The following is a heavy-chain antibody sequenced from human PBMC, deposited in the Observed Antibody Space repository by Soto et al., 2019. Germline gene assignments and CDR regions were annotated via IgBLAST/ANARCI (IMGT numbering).Heavy chain of an antibody. J-gene: IGHJ6*02. CDR2: ISSSGSTI. V-gene: IGHV3-11*01. D-gene: IGHD6-13*01. Sequence: PGGSLRLSSAASGFTFSDYYMSWIRQAPGKGLEWVSYISSSGSTIYYADSVKGRFTISRDNAKNSLYLQMNSLRAEDTAVYYCAGLAAAGTSYYYYGMDVWGQGTTVTVSS. CDR1: GFTFSDYY. CDR3: AGLAAAGTSYYYYGMDV.